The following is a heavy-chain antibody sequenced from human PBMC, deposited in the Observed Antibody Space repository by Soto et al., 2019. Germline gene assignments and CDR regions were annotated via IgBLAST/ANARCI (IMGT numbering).Heavy chain of an antibody. CDR1: GFTFSSYG. D-gene: IGHD1-26*01. Sequence: GGSLRLSCAASGFTFSSYGMHWVRQAPGKGLEWVAVIWYDGSNKYYADSVKGRFTISRDNSKNTLYLQMNSLRAEDTAVYYCAREVGEDAFDIWGQGTMVTVSS. V-gene: IGHV3-33*01. CDR3: AREVGEDAFDI. J-gene: IGHJ3*02. CDR2: IWYDGSNK.